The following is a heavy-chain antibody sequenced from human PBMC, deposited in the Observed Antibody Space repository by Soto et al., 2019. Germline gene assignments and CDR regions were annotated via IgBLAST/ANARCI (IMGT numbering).Heavy chain of an antibody. D-gene: IGHD3-22*01. J-gene: IGHJ5*02. CDR2: IHSSGNA. CDR1: LDSISNSY. V-gene: IGHV4-4*07. CDR3: AKGRGFYSDNYFDP. Sequence: QVQLLESGPGLVKPSETLSLTCSVSLDSISNSYWTWIRQPAGKGLEWIGHIHSSGNANYNPSLKSRVTMSLDTSKNQFSLSLKSVTAADTAIYYCAKGRGFYSDNYFDPWGQGTQVTVSS.